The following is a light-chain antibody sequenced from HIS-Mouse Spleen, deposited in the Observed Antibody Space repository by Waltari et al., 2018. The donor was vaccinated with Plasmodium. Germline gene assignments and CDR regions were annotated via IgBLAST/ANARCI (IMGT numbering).Light chain of an antibody. CDR1: QSVSGSY. CDR2: GAS. J-gene: IGKJ1*01. CDR3: QQYGSSPWT. V-gene: IGKV3-20*01. Sequence: DIVLPQSPGTLSLSPGERATLSCRVSQSVSGSYLAWYQQKPGQAPRLLIYGASSRATGIPDRFSGSGSGTDFTLTISRLEPEDFAVYYCQQYGSSPWTFGQGTKVEIK.